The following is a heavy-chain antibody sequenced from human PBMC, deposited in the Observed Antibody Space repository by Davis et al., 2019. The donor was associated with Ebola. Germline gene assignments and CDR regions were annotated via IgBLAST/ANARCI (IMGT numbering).Heavy chain of an antibody. D-gene: IGHD1-26*01. CDR2: INGDSGRI. Sequence: GESLKISCATSGFTFGDYTMHWVRQAPGKGLELVSFINGDSGRIDYADPVKGRFTISGDNSKNSLYLQMNSLTTEDTALYYCAKAKFSGSALIGHWGQGTLVTVSS. J-gene: IGHJ4*02. CDR1: GFTFGDYT. V-gene: IGHV3-43*02. CDR3: AKAKFSGSALIGH.